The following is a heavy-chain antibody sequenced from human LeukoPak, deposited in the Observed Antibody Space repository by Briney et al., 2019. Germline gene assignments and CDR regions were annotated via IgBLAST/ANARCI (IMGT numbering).Heavy chain of an antibody. Sequence: PGGSLRLSCAASGFTFSSYWMHWVRQAPGKGLVWVSRINSDGSSTSYADSVKGRFTISRDNSKNTLYLQMNSLRAEDTAVYYCARGIQCSSTSCYAGSTFDYWGQGTLVTVSS. CDR1: GFTFSSYW. J-gene: IGHJ4*02. CDR3: ARGIQCSSTSCYAGSTFDY. D-gene: IGHD2-2*01. CDR2: INSDGSST. V-gene: IGHV3-74*01.